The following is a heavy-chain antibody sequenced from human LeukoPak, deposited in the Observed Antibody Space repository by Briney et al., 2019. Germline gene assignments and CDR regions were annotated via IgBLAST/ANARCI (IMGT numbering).Heavy chain of an antibody. CDR1: GFTVSGNY. V-gene: IGHV3-21*01. CDR2: ISSSSSYI. CDR3: ARVACSGGNCYPWDPYFDY. Sequence: SGGSLRLSCAASGFTVSGNYMTWVRQAPGKGLEWVSSISSSSSYIYYADSVKGRFTISRDNAKNSLYLQMNSLRAEDTAVYYCARVACSGGNCYPWDPYFDYWGQGTLVTVSS. J-gene: IGHJ4*02. D-gene: IGHD2-15*01.